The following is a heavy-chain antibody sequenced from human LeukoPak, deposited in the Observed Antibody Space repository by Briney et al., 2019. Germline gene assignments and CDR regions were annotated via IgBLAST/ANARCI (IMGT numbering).Heavy chain of an antibody. J-gene: IGHJ4*02. D-gene: IGHD2-2*01. CDR2: IRWNRDNI. CDR1: GFTFDVYA. CDR3: AKDMGRVPATDSFDY. Sequence: GGALRLSCAASGFTFDVYAMPWVRQAPGKGLECVSGIRWNRDNIGYGDSVKGRFTISRDNVKNALYLQMNSLRPEDTALYYCAKDMGRVPATDSFDYWGQGTLDSVPS. V-gene: IGHV3-9*01.